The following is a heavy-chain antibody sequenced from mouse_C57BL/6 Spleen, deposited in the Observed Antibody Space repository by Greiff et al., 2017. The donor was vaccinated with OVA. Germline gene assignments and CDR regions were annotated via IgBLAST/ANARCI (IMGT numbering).Heavy chain of an antibody. V-gene: IGHV5-16*01. CDR1: GFTFSDYY. D-gene: IGHD1-1*01. Sequence: EVQLVESEGGLVQPGSSMKLSCTASGFTFSDYYMAWVRQVPEKGLEWVANINYDGSSTYYLDSLKSRFIISRDNAKNILYLQMSSLKSEDTATYYCAREGDYYGSNYAMDYWGQGTSVTVSS. CDR2: INYDGSST. CDR3: AREGDYYGSNYAMDY. J-gene: IGHJ4*01.